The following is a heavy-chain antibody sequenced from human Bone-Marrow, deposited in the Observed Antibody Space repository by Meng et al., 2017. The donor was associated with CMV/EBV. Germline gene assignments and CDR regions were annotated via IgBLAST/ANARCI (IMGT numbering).Heavy chain of an antibody. CDR1: FTFDSYA. CDR3: GKDRETGYSSGWPALDF. CDR2: ITGSGAYT. J-gene: IGHJ4*02. V-gene: IGHV3-23*01. Sequence: FTFDSYAMTWVRQAPGKGLEWVSSITGSGAYTYNADSVKGRFSISRDNSKNTLYLQMSSLRVEDTAVYYCGKDRETGYSSGWPALDFWGQGTLVTVSS. D-gene: IGHD6-19*01.